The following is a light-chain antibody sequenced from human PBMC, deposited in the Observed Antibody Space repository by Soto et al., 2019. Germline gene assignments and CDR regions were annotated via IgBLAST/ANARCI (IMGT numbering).Light chain of an antibody. J-gene: IGKJ3*01. V-gene: IGKV3-20*01. CDR2: GGS. CDR1: EAISSTF. CDR3: QQYGRSQFS. Sequence: EMVLTQSPGTLSLSPGERAALSCRASEAISSTFLAWYQQKPGQAPRLLIYGGSSRAAGIPDRFSGSGSGTDFTLTISRLEPEDFAVYYCQQYGRSQFSFGPGTRVDIK.